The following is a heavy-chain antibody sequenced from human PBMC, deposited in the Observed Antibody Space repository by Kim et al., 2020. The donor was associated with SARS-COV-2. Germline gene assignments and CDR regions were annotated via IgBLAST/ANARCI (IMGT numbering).Heavy chain of an antibody. CDR3: ASPFYYDSSGYYY. Sequence: SETLSLTCTVSGGSISSSSYYWDWIRQPPGKGLEWIGSIYYSGSTYYNPSLKSRVTISVDTSKNQFSLKLSSVTAADTAVYYCASPFYYDSSGYYYWGQGTLVTVSS. CDR1: GGSISSSSYY. D-gene: IGHD3-22*01. J-gene: IGHJ4*02. V-gene: IGHV4-39*01. CDR2: IYYSGST.